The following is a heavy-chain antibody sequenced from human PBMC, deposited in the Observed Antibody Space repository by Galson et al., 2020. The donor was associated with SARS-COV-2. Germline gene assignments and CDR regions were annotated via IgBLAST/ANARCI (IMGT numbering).Heavy chain of an antibody. V-gene: IGHV3-21*01. D-gene: IGHD6-13*01. CDR2: ISSSSSYI. CDR1: GFTFSSYS. J-gene: IGHJ6*02. Sequence: GESLKISCAASGFTFSSYSMNWVRQAPGKGLEWVSSISSSSSYIYYADSVKGRFTISRDNAKNSLYLQMNSLRAEDTAVYYCARDQGSSSWYWGYPLGMDVWGQGTTVTVSS. CDR3: ARDQGSSSWYWGYPLGMDV.